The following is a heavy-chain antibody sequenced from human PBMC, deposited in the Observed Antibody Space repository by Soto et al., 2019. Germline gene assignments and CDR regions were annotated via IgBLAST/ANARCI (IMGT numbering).Heavy chain of an antibody. CDR3: ARDIVLWFGELFSYYGMDV. D-gene: IGHD3-10*01. CDR1: GYTFTSYG. Sequence: ASVKVSCKASGYTFTSYGISWVRQAPGQGLEWMGWISAYNGNTNYAQKLQGRVTMTTDTSTSTAYMELRSLRSDDTAVYYCARDIVLWFGELFSYYGMDVWGQGTTVTVSS. J-gene: IGHJ6*02. V-gene: IGHV1-18*01. CDR2: ISAYNGNT.